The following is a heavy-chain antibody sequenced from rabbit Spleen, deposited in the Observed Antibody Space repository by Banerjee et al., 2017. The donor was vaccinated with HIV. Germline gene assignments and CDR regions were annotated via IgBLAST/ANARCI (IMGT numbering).Heavy chain of an antibody. D-gene: IGHD4-1*01. V-gene: IGHV1S45*01. Sequence: QLEESGGGLVQPEGSLTLTCKASGFDFSRYGVSWVRQAPGKGLEWIGCIRGDSGSIYHASWAKGRFTISKTSSTTVTLQMTSLTAADTATYFCARDNRDWDYFNLWGPGTLVTVS. CDR2: IRGDSGSI. J-gene: IGHJ4*01. CDR3: ARDNRDWDYFNL. CDR1: GFDFSRYG.